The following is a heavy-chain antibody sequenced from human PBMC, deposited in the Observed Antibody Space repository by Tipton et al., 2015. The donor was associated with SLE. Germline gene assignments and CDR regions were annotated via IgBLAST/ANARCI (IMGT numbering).Heavy chain of an antibody. D-gene: IGHD3-22*01. V-gene: IGHV4-31*03. Sequence: TLSLTCTVYGGPLNHGGYYWNYIRQHPGEGLEWIGHITYSGHTLYNPSLQSRVTISVDTSKNQFSLKLTSVTAADTAVYYCARYFYDSSCVCLFDLWGQGTLVTVSS. J-gene: IGHJ4*02. CDR1: GGPLNHGGYY. CDR3: ARYFYDSSCVCLFDL. CDR2: ITYSGHT.